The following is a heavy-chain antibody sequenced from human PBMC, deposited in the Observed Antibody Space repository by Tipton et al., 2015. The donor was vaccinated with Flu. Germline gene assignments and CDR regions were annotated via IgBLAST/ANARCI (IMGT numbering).Heavy chain of an antibody. CDR1: GYIFSDYY. V-gene: IGHV1-2*02. Sequence: QVQLVQSGPEVKKPGASVKVSCKPSGYIFSDYYVHWVRQAPEQGLEWMGWINPDSGGTNYAQKFQGRVIMTRDTSISTAYMELRSLTSDDTAVYYCARDQNYYGSGSYYNSDYWGQGTLLTVSS. J-gene: IGHJ4*02. CDR2: INPDSGGT. D-gene: IGHD3-10*01. CDR3: ARDQNYYGSGSYYNSDY.